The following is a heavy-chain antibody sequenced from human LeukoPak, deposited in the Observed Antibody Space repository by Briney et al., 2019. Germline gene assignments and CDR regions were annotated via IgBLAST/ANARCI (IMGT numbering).Heavy chain of an antibody. Sequence: PSETLSLTCTVSGGSISSSSYYWGWIRQPPGKGLEWIGSIYYSGSTYYNPSLKGRVTISVDTSKNQFSLKLSSVTAADTAVYYCARAQYSGYGPHFDYWGQGTLVTVSS. CDR1: GGSISSSSYY. V-gene: IGHV4-39*01. CDR3: ARAQYSGYGPHFDY. J-gene: IGHJ4*02. CDR2: IYYSGST. D-gene: IGHD5-12*01.